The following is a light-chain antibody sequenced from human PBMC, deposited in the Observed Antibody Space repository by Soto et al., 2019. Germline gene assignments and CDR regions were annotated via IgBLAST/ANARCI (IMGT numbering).Light chain of an antibody. Sequence: EIVMTQSPATLSVSPGERATLSCRGSQIFXSSYSALCPQKPGQAPRVVXYDIFTRATGVPTRISGSGSGTEFTLTISSLQSEDFATYSCQQLNSYPLTFGGGTKVDIK. J-gene: IGKJ4*01. CDR3: QQLNSYPLT. CDR1: QIFXSSY. V-gene: IGKV3D-15*01. CDR2: DIF.